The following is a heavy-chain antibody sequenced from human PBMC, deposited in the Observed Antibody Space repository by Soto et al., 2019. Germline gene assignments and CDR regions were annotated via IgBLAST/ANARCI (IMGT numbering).Heavy chain of an antibody. Sequence: EVQLVESGGGLVKPGGSLRLSCAASGFTFSSYSMNWVRQAPGKGLEWVSSINEDSSYIYYAHSLRGRFTISRDNAKDSLYLQMNYLRAEDTAVYYCVRDFGRYFRSGYMDVLGDGAKVTVSS. D-gene: IGHD3-9*01. CDR2: INEDSSYI. CDR3: VRDFGRYFRSGYMDV. CDR1: GFTFSSYS. V-gene: IGHV3-21*02. J-gene: IGHJ6*03.